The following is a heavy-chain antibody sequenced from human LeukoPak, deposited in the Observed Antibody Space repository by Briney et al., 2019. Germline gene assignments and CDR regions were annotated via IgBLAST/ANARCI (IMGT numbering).Heavy chain of an antibody. J-gene: IGHJ4*02. CDR1: GGSISSGSYY. Sequence: SQTLSLTCTVSGGSISSGSYYWSWIRQPPGKGLEWIGEINHSGSTNYNPSLKSRVTISVDTSKNHFSLKLSSVTAADTAVYYCARGSWYLGTALDYWGQGTLVTVSS. D-gene: IGHD6-13*01. CDR2: INHSGST. CDR3: ARGSWYLGTALDY. V-gene: IGHV4-39*02.